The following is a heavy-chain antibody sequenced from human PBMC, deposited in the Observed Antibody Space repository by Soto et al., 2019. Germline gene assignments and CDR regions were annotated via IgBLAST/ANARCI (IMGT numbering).Heavy chain of an antibody. D-gene: IGHD7-27*01. CDR2: ISWNSDAI. CDR1: GFTFDDYA. V-gene: IGHV3-9*01. J-gene: IGHJ4*02. Sequence: SLRLSCAVSGFTFDDYAMHWVRQAPGKGLEWVSGISWNSDAIKYADSAKGRFTISRDNAKNSLYLQLKSLRVEDTALNYCAKEAQANLGTGGFDYWGQGSPVIVSS. CDR3: AKEAQANLGTGGFDY.